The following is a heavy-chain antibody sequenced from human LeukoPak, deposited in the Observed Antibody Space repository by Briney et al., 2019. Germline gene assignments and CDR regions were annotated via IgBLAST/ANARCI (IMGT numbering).Heavy chain of an antibody. V-gene: IGHV4-31*03. D-gene: IGHD3-10*01. CDR2: IYYSGRT. CDR3: ARSGWVRGAPRY. CDR1: GGSISSGGYY. J-gene: IGHJ4*02. Sequence: SQTLSLTCTVSGGSISSGGYYWSWIRQHPGKDLEWFRYIYYSGRTYYNPFLKSRVTISVDTSKNQFSLKLSSVTAADTAVYYCARSGWVRGAPRYWGQGTLVTVSS.